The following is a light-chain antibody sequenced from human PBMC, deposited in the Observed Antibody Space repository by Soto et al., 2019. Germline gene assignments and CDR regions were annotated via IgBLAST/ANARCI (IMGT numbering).Light chain of an antibody. CDR1: QSVTGNY. J-gene: IGKJ1*01. Sequence: EIVLTQSPGTLSLSPGEQATLSCRASQSVTGNYLAWYQQKPGQGPRLLIYGASNRATGIPDRFSGSGSGTDFTLTINRLEPEDFAVYYCQHCDGSRTFGLGTKVEIK. CDR3: QHCDGSRT. V-gene: IGKV3-20*01. CDR2: GAS.